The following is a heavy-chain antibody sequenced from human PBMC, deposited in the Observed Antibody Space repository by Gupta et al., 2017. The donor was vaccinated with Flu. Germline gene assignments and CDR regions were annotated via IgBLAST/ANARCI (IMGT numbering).Heavy chain of an antibody. CDR1: GDSIRSGDYY. CDR2: IHDSGST. D-gene: IGHD6-19*01. CDR3: ARDRGMALAGYYYGLDV. J-gene: IGHJ6*02. V-gene: IGHV4-31*03. Sequence: QVQLQESGPGLVKPSQTLSLICSVSGDSIRSGDYYWAWIRHHPGKGPEWIGYIHDSGSTHYNPSSQSRVTMSVDTSKNQFALSLTSVTAADTAVYHCARDRGMALAGYYYGLDVWGQGTTVSVSS.